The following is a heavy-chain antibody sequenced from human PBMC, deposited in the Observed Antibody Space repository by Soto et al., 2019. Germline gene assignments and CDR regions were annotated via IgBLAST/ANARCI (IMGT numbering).Heavy chain of an antibody. Sequence: GGSLRLSCAASGFIFSNVWMTWVRQAPGKGLECLACTNPDGSEKYYVDSVKGRFTVSRDNARNSLYVQMNSLRADDSAVYYCTRYLYWEANWGQGTLVTVSS. CDR3: TRYLYWEAN. CDR2: TNPDGSEK. J-gene: IGHJ4*02. V-gene: IGHV3-7*01. CDR1: GFIFSNVW. D-gene: IGHD1-26*01.